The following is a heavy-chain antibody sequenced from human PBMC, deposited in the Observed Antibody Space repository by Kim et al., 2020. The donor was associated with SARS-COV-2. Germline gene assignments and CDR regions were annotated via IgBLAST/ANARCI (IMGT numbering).Heavy chain of an antibody. Sequence: GGSLRLSCAASQLRFSDYAMQWVRRAPGKGLEWVAVISPDGSNTYYPDSVRGRFTISRDNSRNTLYLRIDNVRPEDTAMYYCATNWVPDYWGQGTLLTVSS. V-gene: IGHV3-30-3*01. CDR1: QLRFSDYA. CDR2: ISPDGSNT. J-gene: IGHJ4*02. CDR3: ATNWVPDY. D-gene: IGHD7-27*01.